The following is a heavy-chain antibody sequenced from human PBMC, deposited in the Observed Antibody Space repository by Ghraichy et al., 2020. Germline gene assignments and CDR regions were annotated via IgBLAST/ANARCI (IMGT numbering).Heavy chain of an antibody. CDR3: ARARWELLILDP. V-gene: IGHV3-53*01. Sequence: GGSLRLSCAASGFTVSSNYMSWVRQAPGKGLEWVSVIYSGGSTYYADSVKGRFTISRDNSKNTLYLQMNSLRAEDTAVYYCARARWELLILDPWGQGTLVTVSS. CDR1: GFTVSSNY. CDR2: IYSGGST. J-gene: IGHJ5*02. D-gene: IGHD1-26*01.